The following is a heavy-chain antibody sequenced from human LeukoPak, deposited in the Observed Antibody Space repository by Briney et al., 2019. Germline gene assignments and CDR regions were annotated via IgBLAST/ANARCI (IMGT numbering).Heavy chain of an antibody. CDR3: ARDFEAAGAGAFDI. J-gene: IGHJ3*02. Sequence: PSETLSLTCTVSGGSISCYYWSWIRQPPGKGLEWIGYIYYSGSTNYNPSLKSRVTISVDTSKNQFSLKLSSVTAADTAVYYCARDFEAAGAGAFDIWGQGTMVTVSS. CDR1: GGSISCYY. V-gene: IGHV4-59*01. D-gene: IGHD6-19*01. CDR2: IYYSGST.